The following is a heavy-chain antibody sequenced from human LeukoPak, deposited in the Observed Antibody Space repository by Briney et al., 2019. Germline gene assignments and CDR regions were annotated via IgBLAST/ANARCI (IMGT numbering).Heavy chain of an antibody. CDR2: ISAYNGNT. CDR1: SYTFTSNG. CDR3: ARRGRGALWFDP. Sequence: ASVKVSCKASSYTFTSNGISWVRQAPGQGLEWMGWISAYNGNTKYAQNLQGRVTMTRDTSISTAYMELSRLRSDDTAVYYCARRGRGALWFDPWGQGTLVTVSS. D-gene: IGHD3-10*01. V-gene: IGHV1-18*01. J-gene: IGHJ5*02.